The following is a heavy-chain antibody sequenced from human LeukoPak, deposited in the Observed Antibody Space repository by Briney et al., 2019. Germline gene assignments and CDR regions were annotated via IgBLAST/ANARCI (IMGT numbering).Heavy chain of an antibody. CDR1: GFTFSSYW. Sequence: PGGSLRLSCAGSGFTFSSYWMSWVRQAPGKGLEWVANIKQDGSEKHYVDSVEGRFTISRDNAKNSLFLQMNSLRAEDTAVYFCARVKQQLVRLLGRDTTYYYYYYMDVWGKGTTVTVSS. J-gene: IGHJ6*03. V-gene: IGHV3-7*01. D-gene: IGHD6-13*01. CDR2: IKQDGSEK. CDR3: ARVKQQLVRLLGRDTTYYYYYYMDV.